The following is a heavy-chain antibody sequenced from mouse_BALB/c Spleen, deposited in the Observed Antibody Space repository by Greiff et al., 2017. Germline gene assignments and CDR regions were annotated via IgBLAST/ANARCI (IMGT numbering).Heavy chain of an antibody. CDR3: ARLLRFYYYAMDY. CDR2: IDPYNGDT. CDR1: GYAFTNYN. Sequence: VQLKQSGPELVKPGASVKVSCKASGYAFTNYNMYWVKQSHGKSLEWIGYIDPYNGDTTYNQKFKGKATLTVDKSSSTAYMHLNSLTSEDSAVYYCARLLRFYYYAMDYWGQGTSVTVSS. J-gene: IGHJ4*01. V-gene: IGHV1S135*01. D-gene: IGHD1-1*01.